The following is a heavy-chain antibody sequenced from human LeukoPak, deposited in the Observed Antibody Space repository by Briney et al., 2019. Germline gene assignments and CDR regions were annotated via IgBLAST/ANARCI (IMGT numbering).Heavy chain of an antibody. D-gene: IGHD4-17*01. Sequence: GGSLRLSCAASGFTFSSYAMHWVRQAPGKGLEWVAVISYDGSNKYYADSVKGRFTISRDNSKNTLYLQMNSLRAEDTAVYHCARTAYGDYGEDYWGQGTLVTVSS. CDR1: GFTFSSYA. CDR3: ARTAYGDYGEDY. J-gene: IGHJ4*02. V-gene: IGHV3-30-3*01. CDR2: ISYDGSNK.